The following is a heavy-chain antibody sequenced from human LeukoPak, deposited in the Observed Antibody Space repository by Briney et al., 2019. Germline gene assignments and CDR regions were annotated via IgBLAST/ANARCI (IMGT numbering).Heavy chain of an antibody. J-gene: IGHJ5*02. CDR1: GFTFSDYY. CDR2: ISSSGSTI. CDR3: ARDQAAAGTIWFDP. Sequence: GGSLRLSCAASGFTFSDYYMSWIRQARGKGLEWVSYISSSGSTIYYADSVKGRFTISRDNAKNSLYLQMNSLRAEDTAVYYCARDQAAAGTIWFDPWGQGTLVTVSS. V-gene: IGHV3-11*04. D-gene: IGHD6-13*01.